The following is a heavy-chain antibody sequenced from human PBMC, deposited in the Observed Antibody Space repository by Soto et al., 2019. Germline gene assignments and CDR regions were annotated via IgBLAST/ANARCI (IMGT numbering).Heavy chain of an antibody. CDR2: IYYSEYT. J-gene: IGHJ4*02. V-gene: IGHV4-59*08. Sequence: QVPLQESGPGLVKPSETLSLTCTVSGGSISNYYWSWIRQPPGKGLEWIGYIYYSEYTKYNPSLESRVTISGDTSKNQFSLRLVSVTAADTAVYYCARHDSGDYAEVDYWGQGTLVTVSS. D-gene: IGHD4-17*01. CDR3: ARHDSGDYAEVDY. CDR1: GGSISNYY.